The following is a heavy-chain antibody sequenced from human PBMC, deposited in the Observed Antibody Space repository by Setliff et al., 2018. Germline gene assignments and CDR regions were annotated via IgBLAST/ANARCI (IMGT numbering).Heavy chain of an antibody. CDR3: ARDRKEIVVKPPAASLDY. CDR2: ISAYNGYI. D-gene: IGHD2-2*01. V-gene: IGHV1-18*01. CDR1: GYAFGSSG. Sequence: ASVKVSCKASGYAFGSSGISWVRQAPGQGLEWMGWISAYNGYIVYAQKFQGRVTMTTDTATTTAYMEVRSLRSDGTAVYYCARDRKEIVVKPPAASLDYWGQGTQVTVSS. J-gene: IGHJ4*02.